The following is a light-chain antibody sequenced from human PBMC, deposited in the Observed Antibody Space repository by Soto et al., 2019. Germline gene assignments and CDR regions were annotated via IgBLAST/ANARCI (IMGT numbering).Light chain of an antibody. CDR2: WAS. CDR1: QSILDRSRNKYY. J-gene: IGKJ1*01. V-gene: IGKV4-1*01. CDR3: QQYFTSPWT. Sequence: DIVMTQSPDSLAVSLVERATFNCKSSQSILDRSRNKYYLAWYQQKSGQPPKLLIYWASLREPVVPDRLTGSGSGTDFTLTINSLKAEDVAVYSCQQYFTSPWTFGQGTKVEI.